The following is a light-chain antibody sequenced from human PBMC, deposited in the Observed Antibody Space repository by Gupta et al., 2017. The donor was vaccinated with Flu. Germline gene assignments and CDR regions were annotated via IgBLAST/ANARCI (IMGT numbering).Light chain of an antibody. CDR2: RNN. V-gene: IGLV10-54*04. CDR3: SAWDSSVSAWV. Sequence: GNEGAAWLQQHQGHPPKLLSYRNNNRPSGISERFSASRSGNTASLTITGLQPEDEADYYCSAWDSSVSAWVFGGGTKLTVL. CDR1: GNEG. J-gene: IGLJ3*02.